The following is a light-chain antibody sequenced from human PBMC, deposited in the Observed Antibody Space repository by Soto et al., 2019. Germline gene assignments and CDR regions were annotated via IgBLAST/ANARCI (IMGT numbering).Light chain of an antibody. V-gene: IGKV3-20*01. CDR1: QSVSSSY. Sequence: EIVLTQSPGTLSLSPGERATLSCRASQSVSSSYLAWYQQKPGQAPRLLIYGVSSRASGIPDRFSGSGSGTDFTLTISRLEPEDFAVYYCQQYGGSPLFTFGPGTNVDIK. CDR2: GVS. J-gene: IGKJ3*01. CDR3: QQYGGSPLFT.